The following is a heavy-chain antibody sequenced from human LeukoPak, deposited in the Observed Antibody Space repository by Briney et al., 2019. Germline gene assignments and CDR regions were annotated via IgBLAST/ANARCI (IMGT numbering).Heavy chain of an antibody. CDR3: ARAYYYDSSGYYSHIYYYYGMDV. V-gene: IGHV3-48*03. Sequence: GGSLRLSCAASGFTFSSYEMNWVRQVPGEGLEWVSYISSSGSTIYYADSVKGRFTISRDNAKNSLYLQMNSLRAEDTAVYYCARAYYYDSSGYYSHIYYYYGMDVWGQGTTVTVSS. D-gene: IGHD3-22*01. CDR2: ISSSGSTI. J-gene: IGHJ6*02. CDR1: GFTFSSYE.